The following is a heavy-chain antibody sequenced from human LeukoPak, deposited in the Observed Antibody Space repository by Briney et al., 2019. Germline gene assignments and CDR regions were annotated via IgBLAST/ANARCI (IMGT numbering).Heavy chain of an antibody. J-gene: IGHJ6*03. D-gene: IGHD6-6*01. Sequence: SQTLSLTCTISGDSFTSGGYYWSWIRQHPGKGLEWIGYIYYSGSTHYTPSLKSRVAISVDTSKNQFSLKMSSVTAADTAVYYCARRAEYSSPFYYYYYMDVWGKGTTVTVSS. CDR2: IYYSGST. CDR1: GDSFTSGGYY. CDR3: ARRAEYSSPFYYYYYMDV. V-gene: IGHV4-31*03.